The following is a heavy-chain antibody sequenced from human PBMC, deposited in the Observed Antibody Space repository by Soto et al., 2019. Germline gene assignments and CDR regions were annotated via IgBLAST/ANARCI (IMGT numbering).Heavy chain of an antibody. D-gene: IGHD3-3*01. CDR3: ARDKRESTIFGVVIMTPFDY. J-gene: IGHJ4*02. CDR2: TYYRSKWYN. V-gene: IGHV6-1*01. Sequence: SQTLSLTCVISGDSVSSNSAAWNWIRQSPSRDLEWLGRTYYRSKWYNDYAVSVKSRITIDPDTSKNQFSLQLNSVTPEDTAVYYCARDKRESTIFGVVIMTPFDYWGQGTLVTVS. CDR1: GDSVSSNSAA.